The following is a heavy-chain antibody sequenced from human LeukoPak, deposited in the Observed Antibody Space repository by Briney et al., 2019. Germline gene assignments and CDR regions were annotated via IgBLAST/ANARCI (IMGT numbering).Heavy chain of an antibody. V-gene: IGHV4-4*02. CDR3: ARDPTDSGSYSGFDY. Sequence: TLSLTCTVSGGSISSSNWWSWVRQPPGKGLEWIGEIYHSGSTNYNPSLKSRVTISVDKSKNQFSLKLSSVTAADTAVYYCARDPTDSGSYSGFDYWGQGTLVTVSS. CDR2: IYHSGST. J-gene: IGHJ4*02. CDR1: GGSISSSNW. D-gene: IGHD1-26*01.